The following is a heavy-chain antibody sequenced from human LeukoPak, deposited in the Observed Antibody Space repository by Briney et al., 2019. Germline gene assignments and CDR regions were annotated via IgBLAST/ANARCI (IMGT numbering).Heavy chain of an antibody. CDR1: GFIVSSNH. Sequence: GGSLRLSCAASGFIVSSNHMSWVRQAPGKGLEWVSVIYSGGSTYGGSTYYADSVKGRFTISRDNAKNSLYLQMNSLRAEDTAVYYCARKLSTAAAGYNWIDPWGQGTLVTVSS. D-gene: IGHD6-13*01. CDR2: IYSGGST. J-gene: IGHJ5*02. CDR3: ARKLSTAAAGYNWIDP. V-gene: IGHV3-53*01.